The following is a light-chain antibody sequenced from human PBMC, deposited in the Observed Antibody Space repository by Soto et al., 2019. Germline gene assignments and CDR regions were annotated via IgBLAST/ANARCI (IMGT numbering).Light chain of an antibody. CDR1: NNDVGGFNL. CDR2: GVT. V-gene: IGLV2-23*02. J-gene: IGLJ1*01. Sequence: QSALTQPASVSGSPGQSITIPCTGTNNDVGGFNLVSWYQQHPVKAPKLIVFGVTERPSGVSNRFSGSKSGNTASLTISGLQAEDEADYYCCSYAGSSTYVFGTGTKLTVL. CDR3: CSYAGSSTYV.